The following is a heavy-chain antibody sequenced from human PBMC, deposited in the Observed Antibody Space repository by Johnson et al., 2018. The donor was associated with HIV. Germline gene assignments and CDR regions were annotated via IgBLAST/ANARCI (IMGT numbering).Heavy chain of an antibody. D-gene: IGHD1-26*01. V-gene: IGHV3-7*01. CDR2: IKQDGSEK. CDR3: ARGSEWELLPNDAFDI. CDR1: GFTFSSYW. Sequence: VQLVESGGGVVQPGGSLRLSCAASGFTFSSYWMSWVRQAPGKGLEWVANIKQDGSEKYYVDSVKARFTISRDNAKNSLYLQMNSLRAEDTAVYYCARGSEWELLPNDAFDIWGQGTMVTVSS. J-gene: IGHJ3*02.